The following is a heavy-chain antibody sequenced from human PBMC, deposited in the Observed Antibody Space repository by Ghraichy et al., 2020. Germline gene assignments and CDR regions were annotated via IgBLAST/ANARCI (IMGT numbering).Heavy chain of an antibody. D-gene: IGHD7-27*01. J-gene: IGHJ6*03. CDR3: ARGVTLGPNYYYYYYMDV. V-gene: IGHV1-8*02. Sequence: ASVKVSCKASGYTFTSYDINWVRQATGQGLEWMGWMNPNSGNTGYAQKFQGRVTMTRNTSISTAYMELSSLRSEDTAVYYCARGVTLGPNYYYYYYMDVWGKGTTVTVSS. CDR2: MNPNSGNT. CDR1: GYTFTSYD.